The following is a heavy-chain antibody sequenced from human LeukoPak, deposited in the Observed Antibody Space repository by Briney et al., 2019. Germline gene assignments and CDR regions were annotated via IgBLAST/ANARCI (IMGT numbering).Heavy chain of an antibody. J-gene: IGHJ5*02. CDR2: IYNSGST. V-gene: IGHV4-39*01. CDR3: ARQAYSSNLGWFDP. Sequence: ASETQSLTCSASGGSISSSTYYWGWIRQPPGKGLEWIGNIYNSGSTYYNPSLKSRVTISVDTSKNQFSLKLSSVTAADTAVYYCARQAYSSNLGWFDPWGQGTLVTVSS. D-gene: IGHD6-13*01. CDR1: GGSISSSTYY.